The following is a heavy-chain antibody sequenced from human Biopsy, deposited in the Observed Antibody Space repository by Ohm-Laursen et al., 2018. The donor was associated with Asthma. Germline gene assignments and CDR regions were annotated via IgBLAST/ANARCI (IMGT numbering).Heavy chain of an antibody. CDR1: GYTFTSYY. CDR3: AKDTEGRYDFWSGLSYNYYGMDV. V-gene: IGHV1-46*01. J-gene: IGHJ6*02. CDR2: INPSGGST. D-gene: IGHD3-3*01. Sequence: SSVKVSCNASGYTFTSYYMHWVRQAPGQGLEWMGIINPSGGSTSYAQKFQGRVTMTRDTSTSTVYMELSSLRSEDTAVYYCAKDTEGRYDFWSGLSYNYYGMDVWGQGTTVTVSS.